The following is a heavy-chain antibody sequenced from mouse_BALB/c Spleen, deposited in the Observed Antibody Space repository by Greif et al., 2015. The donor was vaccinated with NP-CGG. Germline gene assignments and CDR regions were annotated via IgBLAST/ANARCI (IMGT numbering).Heavy chain of an antibody. CDR1: GYTFTSYW. J-gene: IGHJ2*01. D-gene: IGHD4-1*01. Sequence: VQLQQSGAELAKPGASVKMSCKASGYTFTSYWMHWVKQRPGQGLEWIGYINPSTGYTEYNQKFKDKATLTADKSSSTAYIQLSSLTSEDSAVYYCARKGLTGAFDYWGQGTTLTVSS. V-gene: IGHV1-7*01. CDR3: ARKGLTGAFDY. CDR2: INPSTGYT.